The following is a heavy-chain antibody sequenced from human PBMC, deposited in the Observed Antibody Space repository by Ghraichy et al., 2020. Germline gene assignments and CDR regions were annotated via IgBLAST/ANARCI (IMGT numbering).Heavy chain of an antibody. CDR3: VKATGSYSGAMDY. CDR2: ISSSGGSA. J-gene: IGHJ4*02. CDR1: GLTFSSHA. V-gene: IGHV3-23*01. D-gene: IGHD1-26*01. Sequence: GGSLRLSCAASGLTFSSHAMSWVRQVPGKGLEWVSAISSSGGSAYYADSVKGRFTISRDNSKNTLYLQMNSLRAEDTAVYYCVKATGSYSGAMDYWDQGTLVTVSS.